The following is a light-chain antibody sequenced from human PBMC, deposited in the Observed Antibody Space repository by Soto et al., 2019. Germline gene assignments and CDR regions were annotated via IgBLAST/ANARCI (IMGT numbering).Light chain of an antibody. Sequence: QSVLTQAPSMSATPGKRVTISCSGSSSNIGRKTVNWFQQLPGTAPKLLIFQNDQRPSGVPDRFSGSKSGTSASLAITGLQSEDEADYYCATWDDSLNGDVVFGGGTKVTVL. V-gene: IGLV1-44*01. J-gene: IGLJ2*01. CDR2: QND. CDR1: SSNIGRKT. CDR3: ATWDDSLNGDVV.